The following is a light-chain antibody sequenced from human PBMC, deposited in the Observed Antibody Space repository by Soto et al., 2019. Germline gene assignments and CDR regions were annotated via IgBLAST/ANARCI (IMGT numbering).Light chain of an antibody. CDR3: QQYGSSYT. J-gene: IGKJ2*01. V-gene: IGKV3-15*01. Sequence: EIVMTQSLATLSVSPGERATLSCRASQSVSSNLAWYQQKPGQAPRLLIYGASTRATGITARFSGSGSGTEFTLTISSLQSEDSAVYYCQQYGSSYTFGQGTKVDI. CDR2: GAS. CDR1: QSVSSN.